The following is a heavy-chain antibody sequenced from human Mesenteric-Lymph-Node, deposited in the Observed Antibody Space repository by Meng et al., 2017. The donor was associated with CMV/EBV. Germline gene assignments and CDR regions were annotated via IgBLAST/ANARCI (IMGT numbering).Heavy chain of an antibody. CDR1: GDSISSYY. V-gene: IGHV4-59*12. CDR3: VRETGGSSSSW. J-gene: IGHJ4*02. Sequence: SETLSLTCTVSGDSISSYYWSWIRQPPGKGLEWIGYIYYSGSTNYNPSLKSRVTISIDTSKNQFSLRLSSVTDADTAVYYCVRETGGSSSSWWGQGTLVTVSS. D-gene: IGHD6-6*01. CDR2: IYYSGST.